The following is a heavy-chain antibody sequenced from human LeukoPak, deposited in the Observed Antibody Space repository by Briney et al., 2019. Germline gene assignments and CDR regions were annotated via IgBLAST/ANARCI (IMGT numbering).Heavy chain of an antibody. Sequence: SETLSLTCAVYGGSFSGYYWSWIRQPPGKGLEWIGEINHSGSTNYNPSLKSRVTISVDTSKNQFSLKLSSVTAADTAVYYCASGGYSYGSFDYWGQGTLVTVSS. CDR1: GGSFSGYY. CDR2: INHSGST. V-gene: IGHV4-34*01. D-gene: IGHD5-18*01. CDR3: ASGGYSYGSFDY. J-gene: IGHJ4*02.